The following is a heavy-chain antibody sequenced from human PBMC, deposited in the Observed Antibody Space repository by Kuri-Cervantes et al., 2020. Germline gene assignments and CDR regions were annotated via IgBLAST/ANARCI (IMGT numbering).Heavy chain of an antibody. D-gene: IGHD4-23*01. V-gene: IGHV3-7*04. CDR3: ARGGRWFNDAFDI. J-gene: IGHJ3*02. Sequence: GGSLRLSCAASGFTFSSYWMSWVRQAPGKGLEWVANIKQDGSEKYYVDSVKGRFTIPRDNAKNSLYLQMNSLRAEDTAVYYCARGGRWFNDAFDIWGQGTMVTVSS. CDR2: IKQDGSEK. CDR1: GFTFSSYW.